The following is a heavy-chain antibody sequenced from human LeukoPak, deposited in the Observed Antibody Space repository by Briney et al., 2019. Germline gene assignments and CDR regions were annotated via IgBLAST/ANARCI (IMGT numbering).Heavy chain of an antibody. CDR3: ARDSSSAAVFDY. J-gene: IGHJ4*02. D-gene: IGHD6-6*01. V-gene: IGHV4-39*02. CDR1: GVSISSSNSY. Sequence: PSETLSLTCTVSGVSISSSNSYWGWIRQPPGKGLEWIGSIYYSGNTYYNASLKSQVSISIDTSKNQFSLRLTSVTAADTAVYYCARDSSSAAVFDYWGQGTLVTVSS. CDR2: IYYSGNT.